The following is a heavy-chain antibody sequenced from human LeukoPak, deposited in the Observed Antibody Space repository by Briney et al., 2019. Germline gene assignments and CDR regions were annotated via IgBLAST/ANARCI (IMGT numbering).Heavy chain of an antibody. J-gene: IGHJ4*02. CDR1: GFTFSSYI. CDR3: ARARGYSYGYSDY. D-gene: IGHD5-18*01. Sequence: GGSLRLSCAGSGFTFSSYIMNWVRQAPGKGLEWVSYISSSSSIIDSADSVKGRFTISRDNAKNSLYLQMNSLRAEDTAVYYCARARGYSYGYSDYWGQGTLVTVSS. CDR2: ISSSSSII. V-gene: IGHV3-48*01.